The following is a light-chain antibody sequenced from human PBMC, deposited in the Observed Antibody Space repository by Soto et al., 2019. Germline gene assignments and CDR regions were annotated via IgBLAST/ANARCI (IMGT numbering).Light chain of an antibody. Sequence: EIVLTQSPGTLSLSSGERATLSCRASETVRSNYLAWYRQKPGQAPMLLIYGASIRATGIPDRFGGSGSGTVFTLTISRLVPEDFAVYYCQEYASSPLTFGGGTKVEIK. CDR1: ETVRSNY. CDR3: QEYASSPLT. V-gene: IGKV3-20*01. CDR2: GAS. J-gene: IGKJ4*01.